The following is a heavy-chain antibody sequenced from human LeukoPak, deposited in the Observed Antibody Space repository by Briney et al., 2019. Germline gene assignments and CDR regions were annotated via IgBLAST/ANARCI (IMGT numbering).Heavy chain of an antibody. J-gene: IGHJ4*02. V-gene: IGHV3-23*01. CDR3: EKKSPNGGPDY. CDR2: ISSGGGSA. D-gene: IGHD2-8*01. CDR1: GFTFSNNA. Sequence: PGGSLRLSCAASGFTFSNNAMSWVRQAPGKGLEWVSSISSGGGSAFYADSVKGRFIISRDNSKNTLFLQMNSLRADDTAVYWCEKKSPNGGPDYWGQGTLVTVSS.